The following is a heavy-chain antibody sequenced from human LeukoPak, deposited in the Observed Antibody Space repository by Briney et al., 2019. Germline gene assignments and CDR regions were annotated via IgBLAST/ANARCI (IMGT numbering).Heavy chain of an antibody. CDR1: GGSISSYY. Sequence: SETLSLTCTVSGGSISSYYWSWIRQPAGKGLEWIGRIYTSGSTNYNPSLKSRVTISVDTCKNQFSLKRSSVTAADTAVYYCARDVDYYDSSGLHSYYFDYWGQGTLVTVSS. CDR2: IYTSGST. CDR3: ARDVDYYDSSGLHSYYFDY. V-gene: IGHV4-4*07. J-gene: IGHJ4*02. D-gene: IGHD3-22*01.